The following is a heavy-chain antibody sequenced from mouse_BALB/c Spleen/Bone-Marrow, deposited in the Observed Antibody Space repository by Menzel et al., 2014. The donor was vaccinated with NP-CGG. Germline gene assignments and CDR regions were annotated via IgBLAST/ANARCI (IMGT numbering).Heavy chain of an antibody. D-gene: IGHD1-1*01. CDR3: ARDYYGSSDY. J-gene: IGHJ2*01. CDR1: GFTFSNYG. Sequence: EVQGVESGGGLVQPGGSLKLSCAASGFTFSNYGMSWVRQTPDKRLELVATINSNGGSTYYPDSVKGRFTISRDNAKNTLYLQMSSLKSEDTAMYYCARDYYGSSDYWGQGTTLTVSS. V-gene: IGHV5-6-3*01. CDR2: INSNGGST.